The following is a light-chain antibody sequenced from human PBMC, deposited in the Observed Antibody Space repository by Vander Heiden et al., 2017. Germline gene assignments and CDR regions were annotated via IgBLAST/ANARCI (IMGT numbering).Light chain of an antibody. CDR1: QSISSN. Sequence: EIVMTQSPATLSVSPGERATLSCRASQSISSNLAWYQQKPGQAPRLLIYGASTRANGIPDRFSGSGSGTEFTLTISSLQSEDFAVYYWQQDNTLQTFGQGTKVEIK. CDR3: QQDNTLQT. V-gene: IGKV3-15*01. CDR2: GAS. J-gene: IGKJ1*01.